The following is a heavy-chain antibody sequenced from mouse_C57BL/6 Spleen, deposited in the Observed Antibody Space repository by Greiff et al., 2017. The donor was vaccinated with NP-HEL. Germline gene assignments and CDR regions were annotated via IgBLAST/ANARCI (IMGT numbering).Heavy chain of an antibody. J-gene: IGHJ1*03. CDR2: IDPSDSDT. CDR1: GYTFTSYW. Sequence: VQLQQPGAELVRPGSSVKLSCKASGYTFTSYWMHWVKQRPRQGLEWIGNIDPSDSDTHYNQKFKDKATLTVDKSSSTAYMQLSSLTSEDSAVYYCARSYYYGSSFWYFDVWGTGTTVTVSS. V-gene: IGHV1-52*01. D-gene: IGHD1-1*01. CDR3: ARSYYYGSSFWYFDV.